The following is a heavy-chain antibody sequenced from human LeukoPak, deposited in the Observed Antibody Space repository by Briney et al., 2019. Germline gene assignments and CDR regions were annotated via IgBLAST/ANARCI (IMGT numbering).Heavy chain of an antibody. D-gene: IGHD3-3*01. CDR2: ISYDGSNK. V-gene: IGHV3-30-3*01. CDR1: GFTFSNAW. J-gene: IGHJ3*02. CDR3: ARERITIFGVVIKNAFDI. Sequence: GGSLRLSCAASGFTFSNAWMSWVRQAPGKGLEWVADISYDGSNKYYADSVKGRFTISRDNSKNTLYLQMNSLRAEDTAVYYCARERITIFGVVIKNAFDIWGQGTMVTVSS.